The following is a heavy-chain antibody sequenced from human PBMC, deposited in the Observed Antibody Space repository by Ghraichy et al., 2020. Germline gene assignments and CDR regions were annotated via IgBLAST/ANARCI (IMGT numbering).Heavy chain of an antibody. Sequence: GESLNISCAASGFTFSSYAIHWVRQAPGKGLEWVAVISYDGSNKYYADSVKGRFTISRDNSKNTLYLQMNSLRAEDTAVYYCARDVTWELLGPNAFDIWGQGTMVTVSS. CDR2: ISYDGSNK. J-gene: IGHJ3*02. CDR3: ARDVTWELLGPNAFDI. CDR1: GFTFSSYA. D-gene: IGHD1-26*01. V-gene: IGHV3-30*04.